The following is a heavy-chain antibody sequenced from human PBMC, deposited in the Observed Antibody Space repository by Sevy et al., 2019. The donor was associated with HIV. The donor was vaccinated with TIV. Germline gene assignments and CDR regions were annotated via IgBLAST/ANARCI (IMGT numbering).Heavy chain of an antibody. CDR2: IKQDVSEK. V-gene: IGHV3-7*01. CDR1: AFTFSNYW. CDR3: ARAYYKFCGGDCYLDY. D-gene: IGHD2-21*02. Sequence: GGSLRLSCAASAFTFSNYWMSWVRQAPGKGLEWVAKIKQDVSEKYYVDSVKGRFTISRDNAKNSLYLHMHSLRAEDTAVYYCARAYYKFCGGDCYLDYWGQGTLVTVSS. J-gene: IGHJ4*02.